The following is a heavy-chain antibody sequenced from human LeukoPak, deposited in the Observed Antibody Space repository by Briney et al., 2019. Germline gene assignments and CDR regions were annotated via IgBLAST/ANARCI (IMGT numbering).Heavy chain of an antibody. J-gene: IGHJ4*02. D-gene: IGHD2-2*01. CDR1: GFTFTTYS. Sequence: PGGSLGLSCAASGFTFTTYSMNWVRQAPGKGLEWVSSISGSSSYIYYADSVKGRFTNSRDNAKNSLYLQMNSLRVEDTAVYYCAKDRGYCSSTSCSDDDYWGQGTLVTVSS. V-gene: IGHV3-21*04. CDR2: ISGSSSYI. CDR3: AKDRGYCSSTSCSDDDY.